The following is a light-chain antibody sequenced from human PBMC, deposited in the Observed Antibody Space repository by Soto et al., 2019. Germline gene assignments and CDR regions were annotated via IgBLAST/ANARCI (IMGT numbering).Light chain of an antibody. V-gene: IGLV1-44*01. J-gene: IGLJ1*01. Sequence: QSVLTQPPSASRTPGQRVTISCSGSSSNIGSNTVNWYQQLPGTAPELLIYNNNQRPSGVPDRFSGSKSGTSASLAISGLQSEDEADYYCAAWDDSLNGLVFGTGTKLTVL. CDR1: SSNIGSNT. CDR2: NNN. CDR3: AAWDDSLNGLV.